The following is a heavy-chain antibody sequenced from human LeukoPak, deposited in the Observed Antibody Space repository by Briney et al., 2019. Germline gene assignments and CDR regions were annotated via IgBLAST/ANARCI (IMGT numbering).Heavy chain of an antibody. V-gene: IGHV3-48*01. Sequence: GGSLRLSCAASGFTFSSYSMNWVRQAPGKGLEWVSYISSSSSTIYYADSVKGRFTISRDNAKNSLYLQMNSLRAEDTAVYYCARDRSRDYGDYPSPFDYWGQGTLVTVSS. D-gene: IGHD4-17*01. CDR1: GFTFSSYS. J-gene: IGHJ4*02. CDR3: ARDRSRDYGDYPSPFDY. CDR2: ISSSSSTI.